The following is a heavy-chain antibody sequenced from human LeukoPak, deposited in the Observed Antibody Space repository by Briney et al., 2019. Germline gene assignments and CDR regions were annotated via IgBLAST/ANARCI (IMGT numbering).Heavy chain of an antibody. D-gene: IGHD3-10*01. CDR3: TRGIYGSGSPVPTDFDY. V-gene: IGHV3-48*04. CDR2: ISDSSSII. J-gene: IGHJ4*02. Sequence: GGSLRLSCASSGFTFSRYYMTWVRQAPGKGLEWISYISDSSSIIKYADSVKGRFTISRDNARNSLYLQMNSLRAEDTAVYYCTRGIYGSGSPVPTDFDYWGQGTLVTVSS. CDR1: GFTFSRYY.